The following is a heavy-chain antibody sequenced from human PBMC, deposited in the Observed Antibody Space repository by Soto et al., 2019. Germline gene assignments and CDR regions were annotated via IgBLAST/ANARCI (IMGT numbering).Heavy chain of an antibody. Sequence: QVQLQESGPGLVKPSETLSLTCTVSGGSISSYFWSWIRQPPGKGLEWIGYIYSSGNTNYNPSLKSRVTISVDTSKNQFSLKLSSVTAADTAVYYCARASTWGPGYDFDYWGQGTLVTVSS. CDR3: ARASTWGPGYDFDY. V-gene: IGHV4-59*01. CDR2: IYSSGNT. CDR1: GGSISSYF. J-gene: IGHJ4*02. D-gene: IGHD7-27*01.